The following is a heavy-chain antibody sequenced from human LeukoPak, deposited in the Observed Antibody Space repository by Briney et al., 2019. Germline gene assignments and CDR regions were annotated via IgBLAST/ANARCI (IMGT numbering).Heavy chain of an antibody. V-gene: IGHV1-69*01. J-gene: IGHJ5*02. CDR1: GGTFSSYA. Sequence: ASVKVSCKASGGTFSSYAISWVRQAPGQGLEWMGGIIPIFGTANYAQKFQGRVTITADESTSTAYMELSSLRSEDTAVYYCARRQYPYNWFDPWGQGTLVTVSS. CDR2: IIPIFGTA. CDR3: ARRQYPYNWFDP. D-gene: IGHD2-2*01.